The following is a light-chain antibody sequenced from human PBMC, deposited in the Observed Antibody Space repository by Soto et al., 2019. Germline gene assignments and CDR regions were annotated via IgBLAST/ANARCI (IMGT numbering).Light chain of an antibody. J-gene: IGKJ1*01. CDR3: QRYNSYSRT. Sequence: DIQMTQSPSTLSASVGDRVTITCRASQSISSWLAWYQQKPGKAPKLLIYKASTLGSGVPSRFSGSGSGTEFTLTISSLQPDDFATYYCQRYNSYSRTFGQGTKVEIK. V-gene: IGKV1-5*03. CDR1: QSISSW. CDR2: KAS.